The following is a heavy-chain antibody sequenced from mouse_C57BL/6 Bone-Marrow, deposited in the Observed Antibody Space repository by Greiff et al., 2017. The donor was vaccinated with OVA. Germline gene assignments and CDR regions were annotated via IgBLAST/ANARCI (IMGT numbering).Heavy chain of an antibody. D-gene: IGHD3-3*01. Sequence: EVKLMESGGDLVKPGGSLKLSCAASGFTFSSYGMSWVRQTPDKRLEWVATISSGGSYTYYPASVKGRFTISRDNAKNTLYLQMSSLKSEDTAMYYCARHRGAWYFDVWGTGTTVTVSS. CDR1: GFTFSSYG. CDR2: ISSGGSYT. V-gene: IGHV5-6*01. CDR3: ARHRGAWYFDV. J-gene: IGHJ1*03.